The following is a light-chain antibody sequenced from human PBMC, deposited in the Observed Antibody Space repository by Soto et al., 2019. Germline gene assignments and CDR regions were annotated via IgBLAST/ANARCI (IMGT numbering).Light chain of an antibody. Sequence: DIQMTQSPASLSASLGDRIVITCRASQAIRKDLAWYQQKPGKAPKRLVFGASSLQSGVSSRFSGSGSGTEFTLTVTSLHPEDFANYYCLQYNSYPWTFGQGTKVEIK. CDR1: QAIRKD. J-gene: IGKJ1*01. CDR3: LQYNSYPWT. V-gene: IGKV1-17*01. CDR2: GAS.